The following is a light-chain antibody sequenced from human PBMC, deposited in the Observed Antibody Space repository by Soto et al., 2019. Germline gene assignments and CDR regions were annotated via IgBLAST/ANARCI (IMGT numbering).Light chain of an antibody. CDR3: QSYDSSLSGLYV. Sequence: QSALTQQPSVSGAPGQRVTISCTGSSSNIGAGYDVHWYQQLPGTAPKLLIYGNSNRPSGVPDRFSGSKSGTSASLAITGLQAEDGADYYCQSYDSSLSGLYVFGTGTKVTVL. V-gene: IGLV1-40*01. CDR1: SSNIGAGYD. J-gene: IGLJ1*01. CDR2: GNS.